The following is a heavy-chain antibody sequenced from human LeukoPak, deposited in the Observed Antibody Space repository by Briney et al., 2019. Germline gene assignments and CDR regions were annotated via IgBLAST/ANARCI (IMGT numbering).Heavy chain of an antibody. D-gene: IGHD3-10*01. CDR1: GFMFSNYW. CDR3: ARKGLTVIRGVIINHYYYYGMDV. CDR2: IKQDGSEK. Sequence: PGGSLRLSCAASGFMFSNYWMSWVRQAPGKGVEWVANIKQDGSEKYYVDSAKGRFTISRDNAKNSLYLQMNSLRAEDTAMYYCARKGLTVIRGVIINHYYYYGMDVWGKGTTVTVSS. J-gene: IGHJ6*04. V-gene: IGHV3-7*03.